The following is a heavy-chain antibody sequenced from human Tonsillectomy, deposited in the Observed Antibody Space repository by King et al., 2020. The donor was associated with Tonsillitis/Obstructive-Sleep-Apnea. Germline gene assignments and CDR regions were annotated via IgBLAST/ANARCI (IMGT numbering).Heavy chain of an antibody. CDR1: GFTFSNAW. J-gene: IGHJ6*03. Sequence: EVQLVESGGGLVKPGGSLRLSCAASGFTFSNAWMSWVRQAPGKGLEWVGRIKSKTDGGTTDYAAPVKGRFTISRDDSKNTLYLQMNSLKTEDTAVYYCTTDSRAYRTLGYYYYYYMDVWGKGTTVTVSS. CDR3: TTDSRAYRTLGYYYYYYMDV. D-gene: IGHD4-11*01. V-gene: IGHV3-15*01. CDR2: IKSKTDGGTT.